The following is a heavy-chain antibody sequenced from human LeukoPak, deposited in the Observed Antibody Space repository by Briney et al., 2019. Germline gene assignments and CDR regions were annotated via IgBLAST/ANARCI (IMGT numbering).Heavy chain of an antibody. CDR3: ARGASYYDSRFDY. CDR2: ISYDGSNK. J-gene: IGHJ4*02. V-gene: IGHV3-30-3*01. Sequence: PGRSLRLSCAASGFTFSSYAMHWVRQAPGKGLEWVAVISYDGSNKYYADSVKGRFTISRDNSKNTLYLQMNSLRAEDTAVYYCARGASYYDSRFDYWGQGTLVTVSS. CDR1: GFTFSSYA. D-gene: IGHD3-3*01.